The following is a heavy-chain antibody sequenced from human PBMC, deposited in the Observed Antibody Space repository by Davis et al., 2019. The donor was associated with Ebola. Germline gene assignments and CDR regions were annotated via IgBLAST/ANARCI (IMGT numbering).Heavy chain of an antibody. V-gene: IGHV3-11*06. Sequence: GESLKISCAASGSTFSDYYMSWIRQAPGKGLEWVSYISSSSSYTNYADSVKGRFTISRDNAKNSLYLQMNSLRAEDTAVYYCARTLYSSSWYSHYYMDVWGKGTTVTVSS. J-gene: IGHJ6*03. D-gene: IGHD6-13*01. CDR3: ARTLYSSSWYSHYYMDV. CDR2: ISSSSSYT. CDR1: GSTFSDYY.